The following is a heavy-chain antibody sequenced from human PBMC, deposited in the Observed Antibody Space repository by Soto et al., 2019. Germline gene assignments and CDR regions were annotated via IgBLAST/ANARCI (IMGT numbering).Heavy chain of an antibody. J-gene: IGHJ4*02. Sequence: PSETLSLTCTVSGGSISNHYWSWIRQPPGKGLEWIGYIYYNGNTNYNPSLKSRVTMSVDTSKNQISLKLSSVTAADTAVYYCARANWYSEYWGQGTLVTGSS. CDR3: ARANWYSEY. CDR2: IYYNGNT. CDR1: GGSISNHY. D-gene: IGHD7-27*01. V-gene: IGHV4-59*11.